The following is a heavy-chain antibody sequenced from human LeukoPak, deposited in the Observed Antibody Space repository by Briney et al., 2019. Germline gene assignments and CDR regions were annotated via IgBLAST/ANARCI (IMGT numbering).Heavy chain of an antibody. CDR2: INHSGGT. J-gene: IGHJ6*02. CDR1: GGSFSNYY. V-gene: IGHV4-34*01. CDR3: ATRDV. Sequence: SETLSLTCAVYGGSFSNYYWSWICQAPGKGLEWIGEINHSGGTNYNPSLKSRATITVSTSKNQFSLKLTSMTAADTAVYYCATRDVWGHGTTVTASS.